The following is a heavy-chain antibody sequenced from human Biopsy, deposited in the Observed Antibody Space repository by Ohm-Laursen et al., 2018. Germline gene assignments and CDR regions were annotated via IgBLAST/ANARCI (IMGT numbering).Heavy chain of an antibody. CDR2: VYDSGKS. D-gene: IGHD3-9*01. Sequence: TLSLTCAVSGFSISSGYYWGWIRQPPGKGLEWIGSVYDSGKSYYNPSLKSRVTISVDVSKNQFSLKLRSVTAADTAVYYCARDRFDLLTPNWFDPWGQGTLVTVSS. V-gene: IGHV4-38-2*02. J-gene: IGHJ5*02. CDR1: GFSISSGYY. CDR3: ARDRFDLLTPNWFDP.